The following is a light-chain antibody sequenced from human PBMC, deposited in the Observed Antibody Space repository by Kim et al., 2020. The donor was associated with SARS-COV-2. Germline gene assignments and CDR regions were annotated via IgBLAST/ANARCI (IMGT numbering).Light chain of an antibody. CDR1: RSVSSY. CDR2: DAS. CDR3: QQRSNWIT. V-gene: IGKV3-11*01. Sequence: SSSPGERATLSCRASRSVSSYLAWYQQKPGQAPRLLIYDASNRATGIPARFSGSGSGTDFTLTISSLEPEDFAVYYCQQRSNWITFGQGTRLEIK. J-gene: IGKJ5*01.